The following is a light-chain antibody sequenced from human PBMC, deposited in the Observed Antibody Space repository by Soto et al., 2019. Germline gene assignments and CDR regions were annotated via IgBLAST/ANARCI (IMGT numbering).Light chain of an antibody. V-gene: IGKV1-9*01. Sequence: DIQLTQSPASLSASVGDRVTITCRASQGISSYLAWDQQKPGKAPKLLIYLASTLQSGVPSRFSGSGSGTDFSLTISSLQPEDVATYYCQHLNSFPLSFGRGTKVEIK. CDR1: QGISSY. CDR2: LAS. J-gene: IGKJ4*01. CDR3: QHLNSFPLS.